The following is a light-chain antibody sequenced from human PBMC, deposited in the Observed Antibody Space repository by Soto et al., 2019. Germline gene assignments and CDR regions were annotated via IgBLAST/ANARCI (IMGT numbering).Light chain of an antibody. CDR2: DVT. J-gene: IGLJ3*02. V-gene: IGLV2-11*01. Sequence: QSALTQPRSVSGSPGQSVTISCTGTSSDVGNYNYVSWYQQHPGKAPKVMIYDVTKRPSGVPDRFSGSKSGITASLTISGLQADDEADYYCCSYPGSHTWVFGGGTKLTV. CDR3: CSYPGSHTWV. CDR1: SSDVGNYNY.